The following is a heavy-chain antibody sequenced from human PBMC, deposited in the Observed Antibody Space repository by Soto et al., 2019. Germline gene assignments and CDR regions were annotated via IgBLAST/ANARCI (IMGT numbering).Heavy chain of an antibody. Sequence: QVQLVESGGGVVQSGRSLRLSCAASGFTFSSYAMHWVRQAPGKGLEWVAVISYDGSNKYYADSVKGRFTISRDNSKNTLYLQMNSLGAEDTAVYYCAVLPDDIAAAGVYFDYWGQGTLVTVSS. CDR1: GFTFSSYA. V-gene: IGHV3-30-3*01. CDR2: ISYDGSNK. CDR3: AVLPDDIAAAGVYFDY. D-gene: IGHD6-13*01. J-gene: IGHJ4*02.